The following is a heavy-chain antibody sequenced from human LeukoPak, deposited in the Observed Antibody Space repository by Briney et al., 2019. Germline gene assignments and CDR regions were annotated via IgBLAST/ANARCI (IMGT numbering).Heavy chain of an antibody. J-gene: IGHJ4*02. Sequence: GGSLRLSCAASGFTFSSYEMNWVRQAPGKGLEWVSYISSSGSTIYYADSVKGRFTISRDNAMNSLYLQMNSLRAEDTAVYYCAKARLRQLATGYYFDYWGQGTLVTVSS. V-gene: IGHV3-48*03. CDR1: GFTFSSYE. CDR3: AKARLRQLATGYYFDY. CDR2: ISSSGSTI. D-gene: IGHD6-13*01.